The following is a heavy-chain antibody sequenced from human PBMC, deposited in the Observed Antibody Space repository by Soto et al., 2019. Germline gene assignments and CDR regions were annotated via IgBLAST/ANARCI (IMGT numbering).Heavy chain of an antibody. Sequence: EVQLLESGGGLVQPGGSLRLSCAASGFTFSSYAMSWVRQAPGKGLEWGSAISGSGGSTYYADYVKSRFTISRYNSKNTWHLQMNELIDENKTIYDCAKQGVYYYGSGSMPDYWGQGTLVTVSS. CDR3: AKQGVYYYGSGSMPDY. CDR2: ISGSGGST. CDR1: GFTFSSYA. V-gene: IGHV3-23*01. D-gene: IGHD3-10*01. J-gene: IGHJ4*02.